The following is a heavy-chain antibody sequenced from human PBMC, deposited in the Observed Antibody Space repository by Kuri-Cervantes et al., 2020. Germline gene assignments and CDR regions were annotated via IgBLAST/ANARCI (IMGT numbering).Heavy chain of an antibody. V-gene: IGHV3-9*01. J-gene: IGHJ4*02. CDR2: ISWNSGSI. D-gene: IGHD2-21*02. CDR1: GFTFDDYA. CDR3: AKVGPGNRCGGDCYHDY. Sequence: SLKISCAASGFTFDDYAMHWVRQAPGKGLEWVSGISWNSGSIGYADSVKGRFTISRDNAKNSLYLQMNSLRAEDTAVYYCAKVGPGNRCGGDCYHDYWGQGTLVTVSS.